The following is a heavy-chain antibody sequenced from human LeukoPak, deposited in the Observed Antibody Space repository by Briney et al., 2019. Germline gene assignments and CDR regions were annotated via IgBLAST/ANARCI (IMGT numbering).Heavy chain of an antibody. CDR2: IYSGGST. Sequence: GGSLRLSCAASGLTISNNFMGWVRQAPGKGLEWVSLIYSGGSTYSADSVKGRFTISRDNSKNTLHLQMNSLRVEDTAVYYCARDTDYYGSGRHGYFDHWGQGTLVTVSS. J-gene: IGHJ1*01. D-gene: IGHD3-10*01. CDR1: GLTISNNF. CDR3: ARDTDYYGSGRHGYFDH. V-gene: IGHV3-66*01.